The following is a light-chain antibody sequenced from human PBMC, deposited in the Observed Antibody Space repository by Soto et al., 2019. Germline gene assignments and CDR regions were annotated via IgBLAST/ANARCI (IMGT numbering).Light chain of an antibody. CDR2: EVT. V-gene: IGLV2-14*01. Sequence: QSVLTQPASVSGSPGQSITISCTGTSSDIGAYDYVSWFQQYPGKAPTLLIYEVTFRPSGVSSRFSGSKSGNTASLTISGLQTEDEADYYYGSYASATLIFGGGNKLTVL. CDR3: GSYASATLI. J-gene: IGLJ2*01. CDR1: SSDIGAYDY.